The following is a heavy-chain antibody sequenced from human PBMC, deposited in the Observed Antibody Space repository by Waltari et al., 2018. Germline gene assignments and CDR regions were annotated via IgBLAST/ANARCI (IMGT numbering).Heavy chain of an antibody. CDR3: TRGLGWESDY. J-gene: IGHJ4*02. CDR2: IKQDGSEK. CDR1: GLTFRSYW. V-gene: IGHV3-7*01. D-gene: IGHD6-19*01. Sequence: EEQLVESGGGLVQPGGSLRLSCAASGLTFRSYWMTWVRQAPGKGLEWVANIKQDGSEKYYIDSMKGRVIISRDNAKNSLYLQMNSLRAEDTAVYYCTRGLGWESDYWGQGTLVTVSS.